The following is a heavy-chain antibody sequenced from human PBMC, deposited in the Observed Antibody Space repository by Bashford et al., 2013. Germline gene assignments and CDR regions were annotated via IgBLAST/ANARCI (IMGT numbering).Heavy chain of an antibody. J-gene: IGHJ4*02. Sequence: WVRQAPGQGLEWMGWINPNPNSGATKYAEMFQGRVTMTRDTSISTAYMELSSLRSDDTAVYYCARGLDSSGYYSYWGQGTLVTVSS. D-gene: IGHD3-22*01. CDR2: INPNPNSGAT. CDR3: ARGLDSSGYYSY. V-gene: IGHV1-2*02.